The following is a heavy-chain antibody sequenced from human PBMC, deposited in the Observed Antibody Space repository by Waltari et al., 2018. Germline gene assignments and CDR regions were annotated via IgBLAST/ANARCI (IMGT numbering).Heavy chain of an antibody. CDR3: ARRGRLSSYFFDY. Sequence: QLHLQESGPVLLKPAETLSLTCAVSGYSISASDFWRWIRQPPGKWLEWIGIIYPGGGTYFNPSLKSRVTISVDKSKNQYSLNLRSMTAADTAVYYCARRGRLSSYFFDYWGQGTLVTVSS. D-gene: IGHD2-15*01. CDR1: GYSISASDF. J-gene: IGHJ4*02. CDR2: IYPGGGT. V-gene: IGHV4-38-2*01.